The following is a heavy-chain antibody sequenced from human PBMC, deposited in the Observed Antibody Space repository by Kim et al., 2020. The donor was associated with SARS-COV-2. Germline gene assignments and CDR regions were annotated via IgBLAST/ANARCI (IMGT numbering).Heavy chain of an antibody. Sequence: RYSPSFQGQVTISADKSISTAYLQWSSLKASDTAMYYCARGGYSYGSVDYWGQGTLVTVSS. J-gene: IGHJ4*02. CDR3: ARGGYSYGSVDY. V-gene: IGHV5-51*01. D-gene: IGHD5-18*01.